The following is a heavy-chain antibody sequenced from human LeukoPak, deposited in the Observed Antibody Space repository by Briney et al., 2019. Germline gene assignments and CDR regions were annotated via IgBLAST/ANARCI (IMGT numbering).Heavy chain of an antibody. CDR2: INSDGSST. CDR1: GFTFSSYW. D-gene: IGHD6-13*01. Sequence: GGSLRLSCAASGFTFSSYWMHWVRQAPGKRLVWVSRINSDGSSTSYADSVKGRFTISRDNAKNTLYLQMNSLRAEDTAVYYCARDSDRYSSSWVDYWGQGTLVTVSS. J-gene: IGHJ4*02. V-gene: IGHV3-74*01. CDR3: ARDSDRYSSSWVDY.